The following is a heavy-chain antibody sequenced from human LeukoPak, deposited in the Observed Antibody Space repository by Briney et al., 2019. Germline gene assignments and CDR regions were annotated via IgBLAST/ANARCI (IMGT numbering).Heavy chain of an antibody. D-gene: IGHD6-13*01. CDR1: GFAFSDSA. CDR2: SRADDYST. V-gene: IGHV3-23*01. Sequence: GALRLSCVAPGFAFSDSAMSWVRLTAGKGLEWVSLSRADDYSTYYADSVKGRFTISRDNSKNTMYLQMNSLRAEDTAIYYCASRPSNTWAGPIDFWGQGTLVTVSS. J-gene: IGHJ4*02. CDR3: ASRPSNTWAGPIDF.